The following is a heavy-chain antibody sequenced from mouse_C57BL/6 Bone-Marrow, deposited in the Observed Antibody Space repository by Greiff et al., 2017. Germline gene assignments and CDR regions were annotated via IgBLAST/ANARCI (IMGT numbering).Heavy chain of an antibody. V-gene: IGHV5-6*01. D-gene: IGHD1-1*02. CDR1: GFTFSSYG. J-gene: IGHJ3*01. Sequence: EVKLVEPGGDLVKPGGSLKLSCAASGFTFSSYGMSWVSQTPDRRLEWVATISRGGSYTYYPDSVKGRVTISRDKAKNTLYLQMSSLTSVDTAMYYCARHGGSWFADWGQGTLVTVSA. CDR2: ISRGGSYT. CDR3: ARHGGSWFAD.